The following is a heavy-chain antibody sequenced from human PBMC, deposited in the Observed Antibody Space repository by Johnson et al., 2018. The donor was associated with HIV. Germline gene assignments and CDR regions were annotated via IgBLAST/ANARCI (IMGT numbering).Heavy chain of an antibody. Sequence: VQLVESGGGLAQPGGSLRLSCAASGFTFSSYWMAWVRQAPGKGLAWVANVKQDGSEKNYVDSVKGRFTISRDNSKNTLYLQMNSLRAEDTAVYYCARVRVGAFDIWGQGTMVTVSS. J-gene: IGHJ3*02. CDR3: ARVRVGAFDI. V-gene: IGHV3-7*01. CDR1: GFTFSSYW. CDR2: VKQDGSEK. D-gene: IGHD1-26*01.